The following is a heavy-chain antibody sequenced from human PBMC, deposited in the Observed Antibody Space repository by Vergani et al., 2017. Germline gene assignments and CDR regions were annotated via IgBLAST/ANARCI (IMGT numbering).Heavy chain of an antibody. Sequence: EVQMVQSGAEVKKPGESLKISCKGSGYSFTSYWIGWVRQMPGKGLECMGIIYPGDSDTRYSPSFQGQVTISADKSISTAYLQWSSLKASDTAMYYCARQMGGVVPAAHDAFDIWGQGTMVTVSS. CDR2: IYPGDSDT. CDR1: GYSFTSYW. CDR3: ARQMGGVVPAAHDAFDI. J-gene: IGHJ3*02. V-gene: IGHV5-51*01. D-gene: IGHD2-2*01.